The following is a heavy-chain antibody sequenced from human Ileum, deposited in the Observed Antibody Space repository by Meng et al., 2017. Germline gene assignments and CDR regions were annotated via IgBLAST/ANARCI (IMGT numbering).Heavy chain of an antibody. Sequence: LVESGGDLVKAGGSLRLSCAASGFSFNTAWMHWVRQAPGKGLEWVSGVNSGGSATYYADSVKGRFTISRDNSENTFYLQMNSLRVEDTAVYYCANGYSPDYWGQGTLVTVSS. D-gene: IGHD5-12*01. CDR1: GFSFNTAW. J-gene: IGHJ4*02. V-gene: IGHV3-23*04. CDR3: ANGYSPDY. CDR2: VNSGGSAT.